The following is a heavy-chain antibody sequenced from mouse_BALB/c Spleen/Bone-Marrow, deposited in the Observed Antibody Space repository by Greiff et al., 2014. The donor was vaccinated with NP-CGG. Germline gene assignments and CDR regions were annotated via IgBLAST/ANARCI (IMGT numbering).Heavy chain of an antibody. D-gene: IGHD4-1*01. CDR2: IDPEIGNT. CDR1: GFNIKDYF. V-gene: IGHV14-1*02. CDR3: ARLFGTRDFDY. Sequence: EVQLQQSGAELVRPGALVKLSCKASGFNIKDYFMHWVKQRPEQGLEWIGWIDPEIGNTLYDQKFQGKASITADTSSNTAYLQLSSLTSEDTAVYYCARLFGTRDFDYWGQGTTLTVSS. J-gene: IGHJ2*01.